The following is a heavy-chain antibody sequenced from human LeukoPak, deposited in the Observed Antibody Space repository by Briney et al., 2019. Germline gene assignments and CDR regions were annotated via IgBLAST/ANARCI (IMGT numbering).Heavy chain of an antibody. CDR3: ARDSPHYDILTGYAEYNWFDP. Sequence: KPSETLSLTCTVSGGSISSYYWSWIRQPAGKGLEWIGRIYTSGSTNYNPSLKSRVTISVDTSKNQFSLKLSSVTAADTAVYYCARDSPHYDILTGYAEYNWFDPWGQGTLVTVSS. CDR2: IYTSGST. V-gene: IGHV4-4*07. D-gene: IGHD3-9*01. J-gene: IGHJ5*02. CDR1: GGSISSYY.